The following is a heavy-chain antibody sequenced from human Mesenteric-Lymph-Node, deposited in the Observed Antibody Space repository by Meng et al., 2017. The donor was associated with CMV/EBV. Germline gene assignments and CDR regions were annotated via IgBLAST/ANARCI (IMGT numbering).Heavy chain of an antibody. Sequence: SVKVSCKASGGTFSSYAISWVRQAPGQGLEWMGGIIPILGIANCAQKFQGRVTITADKSTSTAYMELSSLRSEDTAVYYCARTHYYGSGSYYYYFDYWGQGTLVTVSS. CDR1: GGTFSSYA. J-gene: IGHJ4*02. D-gene: IGHD3-10*01. CDR3: ARTHYYGSGSYYYYFDY. CDR2: IIPILGIA. V-gene: IGHV1-69*10.